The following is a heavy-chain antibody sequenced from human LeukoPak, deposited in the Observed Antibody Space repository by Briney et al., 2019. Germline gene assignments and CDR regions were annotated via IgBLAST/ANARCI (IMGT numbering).Heavy chain of an antibody. V-gene: IGHV3-33*06. CDR3: AKDSRWRYGGYDYAYFGMDV. Sequence: PGGSLRLSCAASGFTFSSYGMHWVRQAPGKGLEWVAVIWYDGSHKYYADSVKGRFTISRDNSKNTLYLQMNSLRAEDTAVYFCAKDSRWRYGGYDYAYFGMDVWGQGTTVTVSS. CDR2: IWYDGSHK. J-gene: IGHJ6*02. CDR1: GFTFSSYG. D-gene: IGHD5-12*01.